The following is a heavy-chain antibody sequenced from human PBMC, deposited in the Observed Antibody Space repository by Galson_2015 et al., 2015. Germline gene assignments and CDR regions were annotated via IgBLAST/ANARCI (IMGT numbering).Heavy chain of an antibody. CDR2: IWYDGSNK. V-gene: IGHV3-33*01. D-gene: IGHD2-8*01. CDR3: ARDEVPDYCTNGVCYSQAFDI. CDR1: GFTFSSYG. Sequence: SLRLSCAASGFTFSSYGMHWVRQAPGKGLEWVAVIWYDGSNKYYADSVKGRFTISRDNSKNTLYLQMNSLRAEDTAVYYCARDEVPDYCTNGVCYSQAFDIWGQGTMVTASS. J-gene: IGHJ3*02.